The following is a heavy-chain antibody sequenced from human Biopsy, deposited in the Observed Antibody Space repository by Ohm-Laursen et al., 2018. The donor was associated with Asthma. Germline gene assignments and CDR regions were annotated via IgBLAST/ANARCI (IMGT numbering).Heavy chain of an antibody. CDR3: ARKAGSCISRTCYSLDF. V-gene: IGHV1-69*13. J-gene: IGHJ4*02. CDR2: INSVFGTT. CDR1: GGTFNAYV. D-gene: IGHD2-2*01. Sequence: SVKVSCKSLGGTFNAYVIGWVRQAPGQGLEWMGGINSVFGTTTYPRKFQDRVTITADDSTSTVYMELSSLRSEDTAVYYCARKAGSCISRTCYSLDFWGQGTLVTVSS.